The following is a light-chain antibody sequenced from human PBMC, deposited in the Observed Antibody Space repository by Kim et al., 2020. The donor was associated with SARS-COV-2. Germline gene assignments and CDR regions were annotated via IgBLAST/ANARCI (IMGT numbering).Light chain of an antibody. CDR1: QSISKF. V-gene: IGKV1-39*01. Sequence: DIQMTQSPSSLSASVGDRVTITCRPSQSISKFLNWYSRKPGEAPKLLIYGVSSLRSGVPSRFSGSGSATDFTLTITSLQPEDFATYYCQQSYNTPPTFGQGTKVDIK. CDR3: QQSYNTPPT. CDR2: GVS. J-gene: IGKJ1*01.